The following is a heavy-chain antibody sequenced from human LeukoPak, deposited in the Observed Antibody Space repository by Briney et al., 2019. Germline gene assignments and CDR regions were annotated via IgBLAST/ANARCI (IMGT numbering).Heavy chain of an antibody. CDR3: ARGVRGRGRFYFDY. CDR1: GGTFSSYA. CDR2: IIPIFGTA. J-gene: IGHJ4*02. D-gene: IGHD1-26*01. V-gene: IGHV1-69*13. Sequence: GASVTVSCKASGGTFSSYAISWVRQAPGQGLEWMGGIIPIFGTANYAEKFQGRVTITADESTSTAYMELSSLRSEDTAVYYCARGVRGRGRFYFDYWGQGTLVTVSS.